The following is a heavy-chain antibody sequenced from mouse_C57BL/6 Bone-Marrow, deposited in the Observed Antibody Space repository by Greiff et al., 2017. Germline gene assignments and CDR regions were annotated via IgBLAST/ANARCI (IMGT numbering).Heavy chain of an antibody. J-gene: IGHJ3*01. CDR3: ARSAWFAY. CDR1: GYTFTDYN. Sequence: VQLQQSGPELVKPGASVKMSCKASGYTFTDYNMHWGKQSHGTSLDWIGYFNPNNGGTSYNQKFKGKATLAVKKSSSTAYMELRSLTSEDSAVYYCARSAWFAYWGQGTLVTVSA. V-gene: IGHV1-22*01. CDR2: FNPNNGGT.